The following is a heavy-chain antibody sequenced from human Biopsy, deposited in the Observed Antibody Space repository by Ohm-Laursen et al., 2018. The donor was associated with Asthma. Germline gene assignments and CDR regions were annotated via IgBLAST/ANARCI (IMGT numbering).Heavy chain of an antibody. J-gene: IGHJ4*02. CDR3: AKVRSDWVITESFDY. D-gene: IGHD3-22*01. V-gene: IGHV3-9*01. Sequence: RSLRLSCSASGFKFDEYTMRWVRQAPGKGLEWVSGISWNSATIGYADSVEGRFTISRDNAKNSVFLHMDSLRPEDTAFYYCAKVRSDWVITESFDYWGQGVLVTVSS. CDR2: ISWNSATI. CDR1: GFKFDEYT.